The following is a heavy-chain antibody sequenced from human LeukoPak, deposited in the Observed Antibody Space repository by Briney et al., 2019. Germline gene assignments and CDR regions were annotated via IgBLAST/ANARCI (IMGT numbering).Heavy chain of an antibody. V-gene: IGHV3-30*18. J-gene: IGHJ4*02. Sequence: PGGSLRLSCAASGFTFSSYGMHWVRQAPGKGLEWVAVISYDGSNKYYADSVKGRFTISRDNSKNTLYLQMNSLRAEDTAVYYCAKDSGSSLGGLDYWGQGTLVTVSS. CDR2: ISYDGSNK. D-gene: IGHD1-26*01. CDR3: AKDSGSSLGGLDY. CDR1: GFTFSSYG.